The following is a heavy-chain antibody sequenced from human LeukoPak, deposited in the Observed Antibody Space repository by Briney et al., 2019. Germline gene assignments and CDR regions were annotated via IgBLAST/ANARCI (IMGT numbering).Heavy chain of an antibody. V-gene: IGHV4-61*02. CDR1: GGSINSAGYY. CDR3: AIAAWDHSSGWYYFDY. CDR2: IYPSGST. D-gene: IGHD6-19*01. Sequence: SQTLSLTCTVSGGSINSAGYYWSWIRQPAGKGLEWIGRIYPSGSTNYNPSLKSRVTISLDTSKNQFSLKLSSVTAADTAVYYCAIAAWDHSSGWYYFDYWGQGTLVTVSS. J-gene: IGHJ4*02.